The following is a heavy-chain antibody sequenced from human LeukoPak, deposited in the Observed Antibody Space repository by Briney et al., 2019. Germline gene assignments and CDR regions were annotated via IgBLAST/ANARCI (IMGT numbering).Heavy chain of an antibody. CDR1: GFTFSSYS. J-gene: IGHJ4*02. V-gene: IGHV3-21*01. Sequence: GGSLRLSCAASGFTFSSYSLNWVRQAPGKGLEWVSPISSSSFVYYADSVKGRFTISRDNAKNSPYLQMNSLRAEDTAVYYCARDPGMAPGYWGQGTLVTVSS. CDR2: ISSSSFV. D-gene: IGHD3-10*01. CDR3: ARDPGMAPGY.